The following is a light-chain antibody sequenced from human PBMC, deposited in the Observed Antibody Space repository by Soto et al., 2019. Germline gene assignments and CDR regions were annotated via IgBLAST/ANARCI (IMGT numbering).Light chain of an antibody. V-gene: IGKV1-5*03. CDR2: MAS. CDR1: QSIDSW. CDR3: QQYKTLWT. J-gene: IGKJ1*01. Sequence: DIQMTQSPSTLSASVGDRVTISCRASQSIDSWLAWYQQKPGKAPKLLIYMASSLETGVPSRFSGSGSGTEFTLTISSLHPDDFATYSCQQYKTLWTFGQGTKVEIK.